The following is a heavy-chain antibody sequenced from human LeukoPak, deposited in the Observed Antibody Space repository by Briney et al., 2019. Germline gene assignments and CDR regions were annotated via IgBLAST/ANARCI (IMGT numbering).Heavy chain of an antibody. V-gene: IGHV1-2*02. D-gene: IGHD3-10*01. CDR3: ARRLGAYNAFDI. Sequence: ASVKVSCKASGYTFTGYYMHWVRQAPGQGLEWMGWINLNSGGTNYAQKFQGRVTMTRDTSISTAYMELSRLRSDDTAVYYCARRLGAYNAFDIWGQGTMVTVSS. J-gene: IGHJ3*02. CDR1: GYTFTGYY. CDR2: INLNSGGT.